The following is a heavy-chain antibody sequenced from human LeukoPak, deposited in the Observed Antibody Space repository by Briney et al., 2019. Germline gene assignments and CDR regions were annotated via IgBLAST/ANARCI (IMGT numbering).Heavy chain of an antibody. J-gene: IGHJ4*02. V-gene: IGHV4-31*02. Sequence: SETLSLTCTVSGGSISSGGYYWSWIRQHPGKGLEWIGYIYHSGCTYYNPSLKSRVTISVDTSKNQFSLKLSSVTAADTAVYYCARDTAMVNAHYFDYWGQGTLVTVSS. D-gene: IGHD5-18*01. CDR1: GGSISSGGYY. CDR2: IYHSGCT. CDR3: ARDTAMVNAHYFDY.